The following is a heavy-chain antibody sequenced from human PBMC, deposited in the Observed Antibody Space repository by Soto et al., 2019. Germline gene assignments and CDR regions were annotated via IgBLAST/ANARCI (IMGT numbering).Heavy chain of an antibody. V-gene: IGHV3-23*01. J-gene: IGHJ4*02. Sequence: EVQLLESGGGLVQPGGSLRLSCAASGFTFSSYALSWVRQAPGKGLEWVSSVSGNGGTTYYADSVKGRFTISRDNSKNTLYLLINTLRAEDTAVYYCARGGGGRDGTTRPFDYWGQGTLVIVSS. CDR3: ARGGGGRDGTTRPFDY. CDR2: VSGNGGTT. D-gene: IGHD2-2*01. CDR1: GFTFSSYA.